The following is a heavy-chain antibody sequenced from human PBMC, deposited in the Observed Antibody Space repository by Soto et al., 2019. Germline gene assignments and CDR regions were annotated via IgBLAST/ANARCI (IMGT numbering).Heavy chain of an antibody. CDR1: GFTFRKYV. Sequence: EVQLLESGGGLAQPGGSLRLSCEVSGFTFRKYVMTWVRQAPGKGLEWVSSLSSTGGSTYYADTVKVRFTVSRDNSKNTLLLQMNSLRVEDTAIYYCAKDQGFLEWIPQGGLDVWGAGTTVAVSS. CDR3: AKDQGFLEWIPQGGLDV. V-gene: IGHV3-23*01. CDR2: LSSTGGST. J-gene: IGHJ6*04. D-gene: IGHD3-3*01.